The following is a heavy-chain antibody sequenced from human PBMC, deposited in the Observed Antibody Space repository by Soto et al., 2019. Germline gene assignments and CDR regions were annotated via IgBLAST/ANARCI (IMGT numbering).Heavy chain of an antibody. CDR3: ATVSGNAFAI. CDR2: IFYSGTT. D-gene: IGHD2-15*01. CDR1: GGSISRSANY. V-gene: IGHV4-30-4*01. Sequence: QVQLQESGPGLVKPSQTLSLNCTVSGGSISRSANYWSWLRQPPGQGREGIGYIFYSGTTYYGPSLQSRVSISVDTSKNQFSLRLNSVTATDTAVYYCATVSGNAFAIWGQGTMVTVSS. J-gene: IGHJ3*02.